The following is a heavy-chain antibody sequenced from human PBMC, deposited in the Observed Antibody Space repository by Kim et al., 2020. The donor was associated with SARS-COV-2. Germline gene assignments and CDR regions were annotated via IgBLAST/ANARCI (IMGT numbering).Heavy chain of an antibody. V-gene: IGHV4-4*07. CDR1: GGSISSYY. Sequence: SETLSLTCTVSGGSISSYYWSWIRQPAGKGLEWIGRIYTSGSTNYNPSLKSRVTMSVDTSKNQFSLKLSSVTAAYTAVYYCARGGIAAAASLYYYGMDVWGQGTTVTVSS. CDR2: IYTSGST. J-gene: IGHJ6*02. CDR3: ARGGIAAAASLYYYGMDV. D-gene: IGHD6-13*01.